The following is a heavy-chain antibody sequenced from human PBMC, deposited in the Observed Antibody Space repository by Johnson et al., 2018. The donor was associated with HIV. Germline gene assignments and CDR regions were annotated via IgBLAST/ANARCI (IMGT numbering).Heavy chain of an antibody. CDR2: ISYDGTNT. J-gene: IGHJ3*02. CDR1: GFSVSNHP. V-gene: IGHV3-30-3*01. D-gene: IGHD3-22*01. CDR3: ARIRITMIVVVLDAFDI. Sequence: QVQVVESGGGVVQPGKSLRLSCAASGFSVSNHPMHWVRQAPGKGLEWVAVISYDGTNTYYADSVTGRFTISRDNSNNTVYLEMNSLRAEDTAIYYCARIRITMIVVVLDAFDIWGQGTTVTVSS.